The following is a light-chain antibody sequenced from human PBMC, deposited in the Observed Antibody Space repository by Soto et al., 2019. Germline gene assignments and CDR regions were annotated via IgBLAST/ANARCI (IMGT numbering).Light chain of an antibody. J-gene: IGLJ1*01. Sequence: QSVLTQPPSVSGSPGQSVTISCTGTSSDISSYNRVSWYQQPPGTAPKLMIYEVSNRPSGVPDRFSGSKSGNTASLTISGLQAEDEADYYCNSYTSSGTYVFGTGTKVTVL. V-gene: IGLV2-18*02. CDR1: SSDISSYNR. CDR2: EVS. CDR3: NSYTSSGTYV.